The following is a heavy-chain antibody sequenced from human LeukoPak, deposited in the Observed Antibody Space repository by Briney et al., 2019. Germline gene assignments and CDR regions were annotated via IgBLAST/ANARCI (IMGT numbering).Heavy chain of an antibody. J-gene: IGHJ4*02. CDR2: IWYDGSNK. CDR1: GFTFSSYG. Sequence: GGSLRLSCAASGFTFSSYGMHWVRQAPGKGLEGVAVIWYDGSNKYYADSVKGRFTISRDNSKNTLYLQMNSLSAEDMAVYYCAKDLKCGQGLWGQGTLVTVSS. V-gene: IGHV3-33*06. D-gene: IGHD2-21*01. CDR3: AKDLKCGQGL.